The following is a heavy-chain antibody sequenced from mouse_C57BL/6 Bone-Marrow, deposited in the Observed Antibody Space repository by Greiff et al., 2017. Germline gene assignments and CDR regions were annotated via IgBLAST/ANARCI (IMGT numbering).Heavy chain of an antibody. CDR1: GYAFTNYL. V-gene: IGHV1-54*01. D-gene: IGHD1-1*01. J-gene: IGHJ1*03. Sequence: QVQLQQSGAELVRPGTSVKVSCKASGYAFTNYLIEWVKQRPGQGLEWIGVINPGSGGTNYNEKFKGKATLTADKPSSTAYMQLSSLTSEDSAVYFCARRYGSRGYFDVWGTGTTVTVSS. CDR3: ARRYGSRGYFDV. CDR2: INPGSGGT.